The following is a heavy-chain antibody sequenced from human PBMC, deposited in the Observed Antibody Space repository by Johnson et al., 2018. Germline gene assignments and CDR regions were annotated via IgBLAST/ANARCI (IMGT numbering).Heavy chain of an antibody. V-gene: IGHV1-69*09. J-gene: IGHJ6*02. CDR3: ARVLVVAAIDYYYGMDV. Sequence: VQLLESGAEVKKPGSSVKVSCKASGGTFSSYTISWVRQAPGQGLEWMGRIIPILGIANYAQKFQGRVTITADESTSTAYMELSSLRSEDTAVYYCARVLVVAAIDYYYGMDVWGQGTTVTVSS. D-gene: IGHD2-15*01. CDR2: IIPILGIA. CDR1: GGTFSSYT.